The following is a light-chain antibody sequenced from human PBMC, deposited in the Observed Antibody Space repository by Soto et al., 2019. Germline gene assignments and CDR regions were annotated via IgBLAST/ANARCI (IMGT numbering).Light chain of an antibody. CDR3: MQGSHWPRT. V-gene: IGKV2-30*01. CDR2: RIS. CDR1: QSLVFSDGNTY. Sequence: DVVMTQSPLSLPVTLGQPASISCRSSQSLVFSDGNTYLSWYQQRSGQSPRRLIYRISNRDSGVPDRFGGSGSGTDFTLEISRVEDEDVGVYFCMQGSHWPRTLGQGTKVDIK. J-gene: IGKJ1*01.